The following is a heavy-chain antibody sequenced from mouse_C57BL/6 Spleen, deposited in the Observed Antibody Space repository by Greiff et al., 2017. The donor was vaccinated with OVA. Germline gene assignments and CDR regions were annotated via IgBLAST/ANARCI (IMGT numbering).Heavy chain of an antibody. D-gene: IGHD2-3*01. CDR2: INPNNGGT. CDR1: GYTFTDYY. V-gene: IGHV1-26*01. CDR3: ARSDGYYLSLYYFDC. Sequence: EVQLQQSGPELVKPGASVKISCKASGYTFTDYYMNWVKQSHGKSLEWIGDINPNNGGTSYNQKFKGKATLTVDKSSSTAYMELRSLTSEDSAVYYCARSDGYYLSLYYFDCWGQGTTLTVSS. J-gene: IGHJ2*01.